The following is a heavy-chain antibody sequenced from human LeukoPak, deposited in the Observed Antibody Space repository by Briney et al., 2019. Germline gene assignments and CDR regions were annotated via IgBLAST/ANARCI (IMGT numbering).Heavy chain of an antibody. J-gene: IGHJ2*01. D-gene: IGHD2-2*01. Sequence: PSETLSLTCIVSGGSINSSSYYWGWIRQPPGKGLEWIGSIYYSGSTYYNPSLKSRVTISVDTSKNQFSLKLSSVTAADTAVYYCARPREYRYWYFDLWGRGTLVTVSS. CDR1: GGSINSSSYY. V-gene: IGHV4-39*07. CDR2: IYYSGST. CDR3: ARPREYRYWYFDL.